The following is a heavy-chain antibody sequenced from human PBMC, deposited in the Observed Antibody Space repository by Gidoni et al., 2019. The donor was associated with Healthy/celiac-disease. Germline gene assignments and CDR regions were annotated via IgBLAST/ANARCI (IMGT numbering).Heavy chain of an antibody. V-gene: IGHV3-15*01. CDR1: GFTFSNAW. Sequence: EVQLVESGGGLVKPGGSLRFSCAASGFTFSNAWMSWVRQAPGKGLEWVGSIKSKTDGGTTDYAAPVKGRFTISRDDSKNTLYLQMNSLKTEDTAVYYCTTPLRYFDWLSDAFDIWGQGTMVTVSS. CDR2: IKSKTDGGTT. D-gene: IGHD3-9*01. CDR3: TTPLRYFDWLSDAFDI. J-gene: IGHJ3*02.